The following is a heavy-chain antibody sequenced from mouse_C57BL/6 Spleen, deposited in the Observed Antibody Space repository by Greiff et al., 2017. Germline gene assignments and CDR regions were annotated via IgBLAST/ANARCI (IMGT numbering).Heavy chain of an antibody. CDR3: ARPWDYGSSYFDY. CDR2: INPSSGYT. V-gene: IGHV1-7*01. CDR1: GYTFTSYW. Sequence: VQRVESGAELAKPGASVKLSCKASGYTFTSYWMHWVKQRPGQGLEWIGYINPSSGYTKYNQKFKDKATLTADKSSSTAYMQLSSLTYEDSAVYYCARPWDYGSSYFDYWGQGTTLTVSS. D-gene: IGHD1-1*01. J-gene: IGHJ2*01.